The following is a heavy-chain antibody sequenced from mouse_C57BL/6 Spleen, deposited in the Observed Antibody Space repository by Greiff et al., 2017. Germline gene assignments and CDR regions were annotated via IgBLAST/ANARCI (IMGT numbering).Heavy chain of an antibody. CDR1: GFTFSSYA. Sequence: EVKLEESGGGLVKPGGSLKLSCAASGFTFSSYAMSWVRQTPEKRLEWVATISDGGSYTYYPDNVKGRFTISRDNAKNNLYLQMSHLKSEDTAMYYCARDLITTVPFAYWGQGTLVTVSA. J-gene: IGHJ3*01. CDR2: ISDGGSYT. CDR3: ARDLITTVPFAY. V-gene: IGHV5-4*01. D-gene: IGHD1-1*01.